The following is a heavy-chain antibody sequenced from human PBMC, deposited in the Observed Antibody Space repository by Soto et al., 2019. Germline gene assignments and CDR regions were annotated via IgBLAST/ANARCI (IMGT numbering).Heavy chain of an antibody. Sequence: EVQLLESGGGLVQPGGSLRLSCAASGFTFKNYAMTWVRQPPGKGLEWVSEFSSSGGNTYYADSVQGRFIMSRDTSKNRLFLQMNSLRAEDTALYYCAKIMDQAIDFWGQGTLVTVSS. D-gene: IGHD2-2*01. V-gene: IGHV3-23*01. CDR3: AKIMDQAIDF. CDR1: GFTFKNYA. CDR2: FSSSGGNT. J-gene: IGHJ4*02.